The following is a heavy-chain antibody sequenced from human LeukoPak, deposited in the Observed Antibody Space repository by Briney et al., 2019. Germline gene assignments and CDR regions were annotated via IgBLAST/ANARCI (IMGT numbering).Heavy chain of an antibody. CDR2: ISAYNGNT. D-gene: IGHD2-15*01. V-gene: IGHV1-18*01. CDR1: GYTFTNYG. CDR3: ARETVVGMTPYYYGMDV. J-gene: IGHJ6*02. Sequence: ASVKASCKASGYTFTNYGISWVRQAPGQGLEWMGWISAYNGNTNYAQKLQGRVTMTTDTSTSTAYMELRSLRSDDTAVYYCARETVVGMTPYYYGMDVWGQGTTVTVSS.